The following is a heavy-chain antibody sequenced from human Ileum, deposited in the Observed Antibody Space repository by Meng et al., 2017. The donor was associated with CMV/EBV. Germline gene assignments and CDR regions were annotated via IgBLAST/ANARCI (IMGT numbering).Heavy chain of an antibody. CDR2: IYTSGTT. CDR3: VRNYGSGNWNFFHY. D-gene: IGHD3-10*01. J-gene: IGHJ4*02. Sequence: QVQLQEPAPGLVKTSETLSLTCYVSGGSISNYYCSWIRQPAGKGLEWIAHIYTSGTTNYNPSLKSRVTMSVDTSRNQFSLKLTSVTAADTAVYYCVRNYGSGNWNFFHYWGQGTLVTVSS. V-gene: IGHV4-4*07. CDR1: GGSISNYY.